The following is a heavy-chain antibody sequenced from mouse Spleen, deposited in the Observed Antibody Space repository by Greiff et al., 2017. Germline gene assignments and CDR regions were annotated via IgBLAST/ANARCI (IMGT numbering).Heavy chain of an antibody. J-gene: IGHJ3*01. Sequence: VKLLESGPGLVQPSQSLSITCTVSGFSLTSYGVHWVRQSPGKGLEWLGVIWSGGSTDYNAAFISRLSISKDNSKRQVFFKMNSQKAKETAIYYCARNPSYYGNSAWFAYWGQGTLVTVSA. CDR2: IWSGGST. CDR3: ARNPSYYGNSAWFAY. CDR1: GFSLTSYG. V-gene: IGHV2-2*02. D-gene: IGHD2-1*01.